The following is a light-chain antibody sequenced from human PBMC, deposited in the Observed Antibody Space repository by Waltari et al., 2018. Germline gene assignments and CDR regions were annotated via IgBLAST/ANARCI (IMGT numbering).Light chain of an antibody. CDR2: FTD. J-gene: IGLJ3*02. CDR1: RSPIASNS. V-gene: IGLV1-44*01. Sequence: QSVLTQPPSASGTPGQRVTLSCSAGRSPIASNSLNLFQQLPGTAPRLFIYFTDQRPSGVPGRFSGSKSGTSASLAISGLQSGDEADYYCASWDASLNGWVFGGGTKLTVL. CDR3: ASWDASLNGWV.